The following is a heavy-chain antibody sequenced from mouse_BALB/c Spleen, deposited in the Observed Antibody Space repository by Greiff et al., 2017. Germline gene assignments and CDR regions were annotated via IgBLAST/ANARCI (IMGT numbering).Heavy chain of an antibody. J-gene: IGHJ3*01. CDR1: GYNFTSYW. CDR2: IYPGSGST. D-gene: IGHD2-1*01. CDR3: ARNYYRRTFAD. V-gene: IGHV1-55*01. Sequence: QVQLQQPGAELVKPGTSVKLSCKASGYNFTSYWINWVKLRPGQGLEWIGDIYPGSGSTNYNEKFKSKATLTVDTSSSTAYMQLSSLASEDSALYYCARNYYRRTFADWGQGTLVTVSA.